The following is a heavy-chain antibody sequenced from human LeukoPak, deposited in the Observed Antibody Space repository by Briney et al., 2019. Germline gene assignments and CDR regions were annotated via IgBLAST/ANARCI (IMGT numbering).Heavy chain of an antibody. J-gene: IGHJ4*02. CDR3: ARVRVTGYSNFAY. D-gene: IGHD3-9*01. V-gene: IGHV3-23*01. CDR2: ISGSGSNT. CDR1: GFSFSSHA. Sequence: GGSLRLSCEVSGFSFSSHAMSWVRQAPGKGLEWVSAISGSGSNTYYADSVKGRFTISRDNSKNTVYLQMSSLRAEGTAVYYCARVRVTGYSNFAYWGQGTLVTVSS.